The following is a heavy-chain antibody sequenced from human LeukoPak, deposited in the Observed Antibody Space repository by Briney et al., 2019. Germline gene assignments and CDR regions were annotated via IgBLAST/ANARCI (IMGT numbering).Heavy chain of an antibody. CDR1: GYRFTGYY. CDR2: INPHSGDT. CDR3: ARDESGHWFDP. J-gene: IGHJ5*02. V-gene: IGHV1-2*06. Sequence: ASVKVSCKASGYRFTGYYIHWVRQAPGQGLEWMGRINPHSGDTTYAQKFHGRVTLTTDTSISTAYKELGRLRYDDTAVYYCARDESGHWFDPWGQGSLVTVSS.